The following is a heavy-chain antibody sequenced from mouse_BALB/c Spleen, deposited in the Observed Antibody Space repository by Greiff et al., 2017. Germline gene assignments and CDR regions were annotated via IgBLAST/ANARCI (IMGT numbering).Heavy chain of an antibody. D-gene: IGHD2-2*01. CDR2: ICGDGST. Sequence: VKLMESGPGLVAPSQSLSITCTVSGFSFTSYGVSWVRQPPGKGLEWLGVICGDGSTNYHSALISRLSISKDNSKSQVFLKLNSLQTDDTATSYYGTYGYDEAMDYWGQGTSVTVSS. J-gene: IGHJ4*01. CDR1: GFSFTSYG. CDR3: GTYGYDEAMDY. V-gene: IGHV2-3*01.